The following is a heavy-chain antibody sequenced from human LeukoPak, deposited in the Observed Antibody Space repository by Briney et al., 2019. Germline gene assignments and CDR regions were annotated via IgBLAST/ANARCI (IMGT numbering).Heavy chain of an antibody. CDR2: IYPGDSDT. J-gene: IGHJ4*02. CDR3: AWSVSGATFDY. D-gene: IGHD6-19*01. CDR1: GYSFTTYW. V-gene: IGHV5-51*01. Sequence: GESLKISCKGSGYSFTTYWIAWVRQTPGKGLEWMGIIYPGDSDTRYSPSFQGQVTISADKSMRAAYLQWTSLKASDTAMYYCAWSVSGATFDYWGQGTLVTVSS.